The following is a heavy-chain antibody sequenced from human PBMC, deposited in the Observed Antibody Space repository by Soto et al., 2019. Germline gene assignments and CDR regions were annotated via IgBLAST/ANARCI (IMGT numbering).Heavy chain of an antibody. J-gene: IGHJ6*02. CDR2: IYHSGRT. CDR1: GGSFSGYY. Sequence: SETLSLTCAAHGGSFSGYYCSWIRQPPGKGLEWIGYIYHSGRTYYHPSLLSRVTISADTSMNEFSLRLSSVTAADTAVYYCARLNGYCVSTGCHGYYGMDVWGQGTTVTVSS. V-gene: IGHV4-34*01. CDR3: ARLNGYCVSTGCHGYYGMDV. D-gene: IGHD2-2*03.